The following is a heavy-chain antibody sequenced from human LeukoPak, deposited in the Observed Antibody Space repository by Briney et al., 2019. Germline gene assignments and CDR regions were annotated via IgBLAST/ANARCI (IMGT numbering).Heavy chain of an antibody. J-gene: IGHJ3*02. Sequence: PSETLSLTCTVSGGSISSSSYYWGWIRQPPGKGLEWIGSIYYIGSTYYNPSLKSRVTISVDTSKNQFSLKLSSVTAADTAVYYCARGSDSSGWYRDAFDIWGQGTMVTVSS. D-gene: IGHD6-19*01. CDR3: ARGSDSSGWYRDAFDI. CDR2: IYYIGST. CDR1: GGSISSSSYY. V-gene: IGHV4-39*01.